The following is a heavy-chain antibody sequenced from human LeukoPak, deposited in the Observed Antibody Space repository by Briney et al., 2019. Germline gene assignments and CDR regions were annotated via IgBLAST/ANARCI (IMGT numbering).Heavy chain of an antibody. CDR3: AKDNQHGGSPRAFDI. J-gene: IGHJ3*02. V-gene: IGHV3-21*01. D-gene: IGHD1-26*01. CDR2: INSSSSYI. CDR1: GFTFSSYS. Sequence: GGSLRLSCAASGFTFSSYSMNWVRQAPGKGLEWVSSINSSSSYIYYADSVKGRFTISRDNAKNSLYLQMNSLRAEDTAVYYCAKDNQHGGSPRAFDIWGQGTMVTVSS.